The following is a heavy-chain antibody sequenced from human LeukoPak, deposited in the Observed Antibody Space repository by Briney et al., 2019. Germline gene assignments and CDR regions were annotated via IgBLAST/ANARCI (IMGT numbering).Heavy chain of an antibody. CDR3: VRHIKPAGPWDGMDV. J-gene: IGHJ6*02. CDR2: ISAYNSNK. CDR1: GYTFTSYG. V-gene: IGHV1-18*04. D-gene: IGHD1-26*01. Sequence: GASVKVSCKASGYTFTSYGISWVRQAPGQGLEWVAWISAYNSNKNSAEKFQGRVTMTIDTSTSTAYMELRSLKSDDTAVYYCVRHIKPAGPWDGMDVWGQGTTVIVYS.